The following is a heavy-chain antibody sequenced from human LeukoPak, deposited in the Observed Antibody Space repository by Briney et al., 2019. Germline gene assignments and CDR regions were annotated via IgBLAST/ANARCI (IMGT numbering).Heavy chain of an antibody. CDR1: GGSFSGYY. Sequence: PSETLSLTCAVYGGSFSGYYWSWIRQPPGKGLEWIGEINHSGSTNYNPSLKSRVTISVDTSKNQFSLKLSSVTAADTAVYYCARGWGDYDFWSGPRYYLDYWGQGTLVTVSS. D-gene: IGHD3-3*01. V-gene: IGHV4-34*01. CDR3: ARGWGDYDFWSGPRYYLDY. CDR2: INHSGST. J-gene: IGHJ4*02.